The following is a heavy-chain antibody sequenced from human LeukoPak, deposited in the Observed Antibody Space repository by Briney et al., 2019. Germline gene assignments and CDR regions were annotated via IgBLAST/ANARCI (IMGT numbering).Heavy chain of an antibody. J-gene: IGHJ5*02. Sequence: SETLSLTCTVSGASITNYYWSWIRQPPGKGLEWIGYIFYSGGSTNYNPSLKSRVAISIDTSKNQFSLKLSSVTAAGTAVYYCARKLEGWFDPWGQGTLVTVSS. V-gene: IGHV4-59*01. CDR1: GASITNYY. CDR3: ARKLEGWFDP. CDR2: IFYSGGST. D-gene: IGHD1-1*01.